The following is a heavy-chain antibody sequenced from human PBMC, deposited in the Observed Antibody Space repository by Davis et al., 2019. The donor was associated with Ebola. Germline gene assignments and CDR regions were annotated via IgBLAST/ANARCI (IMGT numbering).Heavy chain of an antibody. V-gene: IGHV3-21*01. CDR1: GFTFSRYN. CDR3: APGSIAADY. Sequence: PGGSLRLSCAASGFTFSRYNMNWVRQAPGKGLEWVSSISSSSSYIYYADSVRGRFTISRDNAKNSLFLQMNSLRAEDTAVYYCAPGSIAADYWGQGTLVTVSS. CDR2: ISSSSSYI. J-gene: IGHJ4*02. D-gene: IGHD6-6*01.